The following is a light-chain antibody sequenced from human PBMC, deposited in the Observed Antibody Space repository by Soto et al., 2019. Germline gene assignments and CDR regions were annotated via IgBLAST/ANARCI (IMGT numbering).Light chain of an antibody. CDR3: QQRSNWPWT. V-gene: IGKV3-11*01. Sequence: EIVLTQSPATLSLSPGERATLSCRASQSINRHLAWYRQKPGQAPRLLIYDASNRATGIPARFSGSGSGTDFTLTISSLEPEDFAVYYCQQRSNWPWTFGQGTKVDI. CDR1: QSINRH. J-gene: IGKJ1*01. CDR2: DAS.